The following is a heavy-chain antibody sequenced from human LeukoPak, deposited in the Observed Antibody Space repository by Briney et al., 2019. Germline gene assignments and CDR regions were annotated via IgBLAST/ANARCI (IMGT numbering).Heavy chain of an antibody. CDR3: ARGDYYMDV. CDR1: GGSISSGGYS. V-gene: IGHV4-30-4*07. J-gene: IGHJ6*03. CDR2: IYYSGST. Sequence: SETLSLTCAVSGGSISSGGYSWSCTRQPPGKGLEWIGYIYYSGSTYYNPSLKSRVTISVDTSKNQFSLKLSSVTAADTAVYYCARGDYYMDVWGKGTTVTVSS.